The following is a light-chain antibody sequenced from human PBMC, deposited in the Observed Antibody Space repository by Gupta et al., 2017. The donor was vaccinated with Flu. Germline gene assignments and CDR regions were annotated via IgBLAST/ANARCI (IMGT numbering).Light chain of an antibody. Sequence: EIVLTQSPATLSLSPGERATLSCRASQSVSSYLAWYQQNPGQAPKHLIYAASNRATGIPARFSGSGSGTDFTLTISSQEPEDFAVYYCQQLSNWPPITVGQGTRLEIK. J-gene: IGKJ5*01. CDR3: QQLSNWPPIT. CDR1: QSVSSY. CDR2: AAS. V-gene: IGKV3-11*01.